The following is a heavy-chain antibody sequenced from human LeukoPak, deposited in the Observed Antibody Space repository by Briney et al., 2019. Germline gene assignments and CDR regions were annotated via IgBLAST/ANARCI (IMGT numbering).Heavy chain of an antibody. Sequence: GASVKVSCKASGYTFSSYGLSWVRQATGQGLEWMGWMNPNSGNTGYAQKFQGRVTITRNTSISIAYMELSSLRSEDTAVYYCARGSYLSPYCSSTSCPLDYWGQGTLVTVSS. D-gene: IGHD2-2*01. CDR3: ARGSYLSPYCSSTSCPLDY. CDR1: GYTFSSYG. CDR2: MNPNSGNT. J-gene: IGHJ4*02. V-gene: IGHV1-8*03.